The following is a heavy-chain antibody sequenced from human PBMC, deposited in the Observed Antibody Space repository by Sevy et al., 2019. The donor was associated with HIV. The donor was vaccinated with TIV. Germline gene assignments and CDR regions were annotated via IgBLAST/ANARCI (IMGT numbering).Heavy chain of an antibody. Sequence: GGSLRLSCAASGFTFSSYGMHWVRQAPGKGLEWVAVISYTGSTKYYADSVNGRFTISRDNSKNTLYLQMNSLRGEDTGMYHYAKEMIPRNASTLDIWGHGTMVTVSS. J-gene: IGHJ3*02. CDR1: GFTFSSYG. D-gene: IGHD3-16*01. CDR3: AKEMIPRNASTLDI. V-gene: IGHV3-30*18. CDR2: ISYTGSTK.